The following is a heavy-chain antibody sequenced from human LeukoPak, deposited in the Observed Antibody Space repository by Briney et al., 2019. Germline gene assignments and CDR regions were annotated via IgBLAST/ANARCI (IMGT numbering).Heavy chain of an antibody. CDR2: ISYDGSNK. V-gene: IGHV3-30*18. CDR3: AKDLVAARSNQYYYYYMDV. D-gene: IGHD1-26*01. CDR1: GFTFSSYG. Sequence: GGSLRLSCAASGFTFSSYGMHWVRQAPGKGLEWVAVISYDGSNKYYADSVKGRFTISRDNSKNTLYLQMNSLRAEDTAVYYCAKDLVAARSNQYYYYYMDVWGKGTTVTVSS. J-gene: IGHJ6*03.